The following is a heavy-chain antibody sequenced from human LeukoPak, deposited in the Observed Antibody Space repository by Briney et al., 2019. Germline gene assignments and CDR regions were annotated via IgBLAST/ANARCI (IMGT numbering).Heavy chain of an antibody. J-gene: IGHJ4*02. CDR1: GINFRSSG. Sequence: GGSLRLSCAASGINFRSSGMHWVRQAPGKGLEWVTFIQNGGSDKSYAASVKGRFTISRDNSKNTVYLHMNSLRADDTALYYCAREGGRAAAGRFDYWGQGTLVTVPS. D-gene: IGHD6-13*01. V-gene: IGHV3-30*02. CDR3: AREGGRAAAGRFDY. CDR2: IQNGGSDK.